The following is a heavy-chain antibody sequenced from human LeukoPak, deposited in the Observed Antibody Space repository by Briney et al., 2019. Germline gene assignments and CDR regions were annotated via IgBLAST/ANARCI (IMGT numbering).Heavy chain of an antibody. CDR2: ISGSGGST. CDR1: GFTFSSYA. Sequence: GGSLSLSCAASGFTFSSYAMSWVRLAPGKGLEWVSAISGSGGSTYYADSVKGRFTISRDNSKNTLYLQMNSLRAEGTAVYYCAKGGGTPSDYWGQGTLVTVSS. D-gene: IGHD1/OR15-1a*01. J-gene: IGHJ4*02. CDR3: AKGGGTPSDY. V-gene: IGHV3-23*01.